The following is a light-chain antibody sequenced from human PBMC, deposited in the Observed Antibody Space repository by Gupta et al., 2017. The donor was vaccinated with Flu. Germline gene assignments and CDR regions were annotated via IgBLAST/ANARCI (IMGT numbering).Light chain of an antibody. J-gene: IGKJ2*01. CDR1: KNTSSSY. V-gene: IGKV3-20*01. Sequence: SSSSRGAATLPSRNAKNTSSSYVAWYQQKPGQGPTLLIYGASIRGPGVPGRFSGSGSGTDFTLTIHTLEPEDFAVYYCQHLNSSPPTYTFGQGTKVEIK. CDR3: QHLNSSPPTYT. CDR2: GAS.